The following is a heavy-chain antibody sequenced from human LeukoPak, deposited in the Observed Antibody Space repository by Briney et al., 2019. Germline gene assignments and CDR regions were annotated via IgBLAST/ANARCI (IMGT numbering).Heavy chain of an antibody. CDR3: ARGGTSYYDKGNYNWFDP. J-gene: IGHJ5*02. CDR2: INPNSGGT. CDR1: GYTLTELS. Sequence: ASVKVSCKVSGYTLTELSMHWVRQAPGQGLAWMGWINPNSGGTNYEQKFHGRVTMTRDTSISTAYMDLTRLTSDDTAVYYCARGGTSYYDKGNYNWFDPWGQGTLVTVSS. D-gene: IGHD3-22*01. V-gene: IGHV1-2*02.